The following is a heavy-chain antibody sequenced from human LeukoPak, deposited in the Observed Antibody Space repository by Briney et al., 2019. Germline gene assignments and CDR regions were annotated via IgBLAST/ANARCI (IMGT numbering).Heavy chain of an antibody. J-gene: IGHJ4*02. V-gene: IGHV1-8*01. CDR3: ARASSSGGWYYFDY. Sequence: ASVKVSCKASGYTFTSYDIKWVRQATGQGLEWMGWMNPNSGNTGYAQKFQGRVTMTRNTSISTAYMELSSLRSEDTAVYYCARASSSGGWYYFDYWGQGTLVTVSS. D-gene: IGHD2-15*01. CDR2: MNPNSGNT. CDR1: GYTFTSYD.